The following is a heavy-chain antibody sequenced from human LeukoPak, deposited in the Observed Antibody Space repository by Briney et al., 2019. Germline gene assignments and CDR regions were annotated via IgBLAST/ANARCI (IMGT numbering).Heavy chain of an antibody. CDR1: GFTFSSYA. CDR3: ARPRRVDYGDYEGLDP. V-gene: IGHV3-23*01. CDR2: ISGSGGST. Sequence: GGSLRLSCAASGFTFSSYAMSWVRQAPGKGLEWVSAISGSGGSTYYADSVKGRFTISRDNSKNTLYLQMNSLRAEDTAVYYCARPRRVDYGDYEGLDPWGQGTLVTVSS. D-gene: IGHD4-17*01. J-gene: IGHJ5*02.